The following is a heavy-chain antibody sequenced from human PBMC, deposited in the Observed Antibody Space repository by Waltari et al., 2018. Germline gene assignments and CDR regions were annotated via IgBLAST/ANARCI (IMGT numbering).Heavy chain of an antibody. V-gene: IGHV4-4*02. D-gene: IGHD2-15*01. Sequence: QLQQSGPGLVKPSEYMSLTCRVSGDEMRENYWVSWVRQSPGKGLEWMWQIHRSGRTYYNPSLESRVTVSMDTSNNKFSLKMSSAIAADTAVYYCARDRGRGLYFDSWGQGTLVTVSP. CDR2: IHRSGRT. CDR1: GDEMRENYW. CDR3: ARDRGRGLYFDS. J-gene: IGHJ4*02.